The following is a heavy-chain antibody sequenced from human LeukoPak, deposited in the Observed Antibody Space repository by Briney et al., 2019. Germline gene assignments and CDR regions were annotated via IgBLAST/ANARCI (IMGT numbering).Heavy chain of an antibody. Sequence: SETVSLTCAVSGGSISSGYYWGWIRQSPGKGLEWIGMIYHSGSTYYNPSLKSRVTISIDTSKNQFSLKVTSVTAADTAVYFCASRERLVPAAMGWFDPWGQGTVVTVSS. V-gene: IGHV4-38-2*01. CDR2: IYHSGST. J-gene: IGHJ5*02. CDR1: GGSISSGYY. CDR3: ASRERLVPAAMGWFDP. D-gene: IGHD2-2*01.